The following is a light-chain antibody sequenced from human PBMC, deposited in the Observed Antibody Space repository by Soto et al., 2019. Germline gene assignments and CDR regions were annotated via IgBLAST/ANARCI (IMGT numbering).Light chain of an antibody. CDR3: SSYRGTDSHVI. Sequence: QSALTQPPSASGSPGQSVTISCTGTSSDVGGYSSVSWYQHHPGKAPRLMIYDVSERPSGVPDRFSGSKSGNTASLTVSGLQAEDEDDYYSSSYRGTDSHVIFGGGTKLTVL. J-gene: IGLJ2*01. V-gene: IGLV2-8*01. CDR2: DVS. CDR1: SSDVGGYSS.